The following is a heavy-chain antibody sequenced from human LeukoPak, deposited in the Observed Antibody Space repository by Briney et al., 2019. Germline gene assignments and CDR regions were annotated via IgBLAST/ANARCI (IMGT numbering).Heavy chain of an antibody. Sequence: ASVKVSCKASGYTFTSYSISWVRQAPGQGLEWMGWTSAYNGNTNYAQKLQGRVTMTTDTSTSTVYMELSSLRSEDTAMYYCAREGGTAMVKAFDYWGQGTLVTVSS. D-gene: IGHD5-18*01. J-gene: IGHJ4*02. CDR2: TSAYNGNT. V-gene: IGHV1-18*01. CDR1: GYTFTSYS. CDR3: AREGGTAMVKAFDY.